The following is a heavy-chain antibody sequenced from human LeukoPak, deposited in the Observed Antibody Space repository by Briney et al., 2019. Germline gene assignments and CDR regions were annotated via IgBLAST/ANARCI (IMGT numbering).Heavy chain of an antibody. CDR2: IYYSGST. CDR3: ARLQGVVVPAASDY. D-gene: IGHD2-2*01. V-gene: IGHV4-39*01. J-gene: IGHJ4*02. Sequence: SETLSLTCTVSGGSISSSSYYWGWIRQPPGKGLEWIGSIYYSGSTYYNPSLKSRVTISVDTSKNQSSLKLSSVTAADTAAYYCARLQGVVVPAASDYWGQGTLVTVSS. CDR1: GGSISSSSYY.